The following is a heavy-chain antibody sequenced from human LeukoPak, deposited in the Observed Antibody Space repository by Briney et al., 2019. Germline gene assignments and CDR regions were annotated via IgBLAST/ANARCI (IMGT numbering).Heavy chain of an antibody. CDR3: ASGRGENFDY. Sequence: GGSLRLSCAASGFTFSSYEMNWVRQAPGKGLEWVSYISSSGSTIYYADSVKGRFTISRDNSKNTLYLQMNSLRAEDTAVYYCASGRGENFDYWGQGTLVTVSS. CDR2: ISSSGSTI. J-gene: IGHJ4*02. V-gene: IGHV3-48*03. CDR1: GFTFSSYE. D-gene: IGHD2-21*01.